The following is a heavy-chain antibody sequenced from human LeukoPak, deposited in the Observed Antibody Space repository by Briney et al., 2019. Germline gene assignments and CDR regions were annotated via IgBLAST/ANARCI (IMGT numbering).Heavy chain of an antibody. D-gene: IGHD2-21*02. CDR1: GFSFSTYN. J-gene: IGHJ4*02. Sequence: PGGSLRLSCEASGFSFSTYNMNWVRQAPGKGLEWVSSISSSSSYKYYADSVKGRFTISRDNARNSLFLQMNSLRAEDTAVYYCARVGNCGGDCYSFDYWGQGTLVTVSS. CDR3: ARVGNCGGDCYSFDY. CDR2: ISSSSSYK. V-gene: IGHV3-21*01.